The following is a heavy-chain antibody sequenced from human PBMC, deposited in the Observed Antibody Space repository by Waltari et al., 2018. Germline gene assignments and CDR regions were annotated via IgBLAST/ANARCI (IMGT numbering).Heavy chain of an antibody. CDR1: GGSVSSPAYY. CDR3: ARGNYGDYPALGYRYYYMDV. J-gene: IGHJ6*03. V-gene: IGHV4-39*07. D-gene: IGHD4-17*01. Sequence: QLQLQESGPALVRPSETLSLSCTVSGGSVSSPAYYWSWVRQSPGKGLEWIETFYYSGSPPNTPSPRSRVTMSVDTSKNQFSLKRTSVTAADTAIYYCARGNYGDYPALGYRYYYMDVWGKGTPVIVFS. CDR2: FYYSGSP.